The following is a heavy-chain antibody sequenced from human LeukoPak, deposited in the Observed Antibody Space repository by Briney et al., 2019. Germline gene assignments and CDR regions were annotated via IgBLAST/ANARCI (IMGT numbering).Heavy chain of an antibody. Sequence: GGSLRLSCAASGFTFSSYAMSWVRQAPGTGLEWVAHISGSGGSTYYGDSVKGRFTISRDNSKDTLYLQMNSLRGEDTAVYYCAKGAYCSTTGCFFGYWGQGTLVTVSS. J-gene: IGHJ4*02. CDR3: AKGAYCSTTGCFFGY. CDR1: GFTFSSYA. CDR2: ISGSGGST. D-gene: IGHD2-2*01. V-gene: IGHV3-23*01.